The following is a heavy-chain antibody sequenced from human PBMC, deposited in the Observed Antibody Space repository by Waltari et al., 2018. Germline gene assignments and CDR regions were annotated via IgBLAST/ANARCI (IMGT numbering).Heavy chain of an antibody. Sequence: QVQLVQSGAEMKKPGSSVRISCTGSGGRFNYYILSWVRQAPGQGLEWMGRAVPSHGKTKSAPKFQGRLTMTADKSTPTGYMELARLTAEDTAIYYCVRDEGQSEVFDTWGQGTLVTVSS. D-gene: IGHD3-22*01. J-gene: IGHJ5*02. CDR2: AVPSHGKT. V-gene: IGHV1-69*08. CDR1: GGRFNYYI. CDR3: VRDEGQSEVFDT.